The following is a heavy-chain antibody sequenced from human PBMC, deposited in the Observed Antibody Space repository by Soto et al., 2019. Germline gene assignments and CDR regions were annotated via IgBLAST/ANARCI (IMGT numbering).Heavy chain of an antibody. V-gene: IGHV4-31*03. CDR2: IYVTWAV. Sequence: SETLSLTCSVSGAALNSENYYWSWIRQVPGKGLEWIGHIYVTWAVDYNPSLRDRITISRDTSERQFSLNLRLVTAADTAVYYCARLRIATNNYKWFDPWGQGTLVTVSS. J-gene: IGHJ5*02. CDR3: ARLRIATNNYKWFDP. D-gene: IGHD2-21*01. CDR1: GAALNSENYY.